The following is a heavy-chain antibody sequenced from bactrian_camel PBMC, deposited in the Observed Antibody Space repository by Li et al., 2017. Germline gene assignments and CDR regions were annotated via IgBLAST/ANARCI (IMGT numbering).Heavy chain of an antibody. CDR2: IDSDGSA. J-gene: IGHJ4*01. D-gene: IGHD5*01. CDR1: GYTYSSYC. Sequence: HVQLVESGGGSVEPGGSLRLSCATTGYTYSSYCMGWFRQTPDKGHEGVVAIDSDGSASYADSVKGRFTISQDIAKNTLYLQMNNLKHEDTAMYYCAADGPGGSLCNPASNYWGQGTQVTVS. CDR3: AADGPGGSLCNPASNY. V-gene: IGHV3S9*01.